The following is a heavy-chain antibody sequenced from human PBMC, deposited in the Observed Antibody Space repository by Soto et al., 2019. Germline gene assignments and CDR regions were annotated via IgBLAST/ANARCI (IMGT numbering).Heavy chain of an antibody. J-gene: IGHJ6*02. CDR3: ARDAGVTTQVNYYSMDV. CDR2: ISYDGSNK. V-gene: IGHV3-30*03. D-gene: IGHD2-21*02. Sequence: PGGSLRLSCAASGFTFSSYCMHWVRQAPGKGLEWVAVISYDGSNKYYADSVKGRFTISRDNSKNTLYLQMNSLRAEDTAVYYCARDAGVTTQVNYYSMDVWGQGTTVTVSS. CDR1: GFTFSSYC.